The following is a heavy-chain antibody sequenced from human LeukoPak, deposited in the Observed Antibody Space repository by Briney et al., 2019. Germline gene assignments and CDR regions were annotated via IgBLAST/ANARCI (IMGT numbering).Heavy chain of an antibody. CDR1: GFSFSTYW. CDR3: ARDPSRGYSYGYADY. J-gene: IGHJ4*02. V-gene: IGHV3-7*01. CDR2: IMRDGSEK. D-gene: IGHD5-18*01. Sequence: GGSLRLSCAGSGFSFSTYWMNWVRQPPGKGLEWVANIMRDGSEKYYVDSVKGRFTISRDNAKNSLYLQMNSLRAEDTAVYYCARDPSRGYSYGYADYWGQGSLVIVSS.